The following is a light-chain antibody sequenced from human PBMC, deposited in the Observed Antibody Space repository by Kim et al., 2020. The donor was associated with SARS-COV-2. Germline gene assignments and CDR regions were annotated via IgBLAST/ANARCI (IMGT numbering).Light chain of an antibody. CDR1: TSDVGAYDY. Sequence: QSALTQPAYLSGSHGQSITISCTGTTSDVGAYDYVSWYQQFPVNAPKLIIYDVTHRPSGVSDRFSGSKSGNTASLTISGLQADDEADYYCSSFTTTTTRVFGGGPQLTVL. V-gene: IGLV2-14*03. CDR2: DVT. CDR3: SSFTTTTTRV. J-gene: IGLJ3*02.